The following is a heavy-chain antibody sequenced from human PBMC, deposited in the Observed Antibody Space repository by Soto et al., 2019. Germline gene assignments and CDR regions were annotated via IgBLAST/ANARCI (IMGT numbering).Heavy chain of an antibody. J-gene: IGHJ4*02. V-gene: IGHV4-39*01. D-gene: IGHD3-16*02. Sequence: PSETLSLTCTVSGGSISSSSYYWGWIRQPPGKGLEWIGSIYYSGSTYYNPSLKSRVTISVDTSKNQFSLKLSSVTAADTALYYGASYGYLIPFDYWGQGTLVTVSS. CDR2: IYYSGST. CDR1: GGSISSSSYY. CDR3: ASYGYLIPFDY.